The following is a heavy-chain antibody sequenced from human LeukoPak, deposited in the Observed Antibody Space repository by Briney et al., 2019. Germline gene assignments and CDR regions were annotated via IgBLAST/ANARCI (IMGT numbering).Heavy chain of an antibody. CDR3: ASETITGTTSGFDY. CDR1: GYTFTSYG. D-gene: IGHD1-7*01. J-gene: IGHJ4*02. V-gene: IGHV1-18*01. Sequence: ASVKVSCKASGYTFTSYGISWVRQAPGQGLEWMGWISAYNGNTNYAQKLQGRVTMTTDTSTSTAYMELRSLRSDDTAVYYCASETITGTTSGFDYWGQGTLVTVSS. CDR2: ISAYNGNT.